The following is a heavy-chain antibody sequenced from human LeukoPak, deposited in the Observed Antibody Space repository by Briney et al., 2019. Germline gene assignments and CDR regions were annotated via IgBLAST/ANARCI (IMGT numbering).Heavy chain of an antibody. CDR2: IIPIFGTA. Sequence: ASVKVSCKASGGTFSSYAISWVRQAPGQGHEWMGRIIPIFGTANYAQKFQGRVTITADKSTSTAYMELSSLRSEDTAVYYCARVLEYEYYYMDVWGKGTTVTVSS. V-gene: IGHV1-69*06. CDR3: ARVLEYEYYYMDV. J-gene: IGHJ6*03. D-gene: IGHD2-8*01. CDR1: GGTFSSYA.